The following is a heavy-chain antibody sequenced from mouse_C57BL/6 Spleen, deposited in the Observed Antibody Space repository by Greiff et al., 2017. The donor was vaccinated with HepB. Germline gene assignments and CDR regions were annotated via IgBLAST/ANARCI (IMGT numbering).Heavy chain of an antibody. CDR3: ARRGHYGGYAMDY. Sequence: VQLQQSGPGLVQPSQSLSITCPVSGFSLTSYGVHWVRQSLGKGLEWLGVIWSGGSTDYNAAFISRLSIIKDNSKSQVFFKMNSLQADDTAIYYCARRGHYGGYAMDYWGQGTSVTVSS. CDR2: IWSGGST. J-gene: IGHJ4*01. CDR1: GFSLTSYG. D-gene: IGHD1-2*01. V-gene: IGHV2-2*01.